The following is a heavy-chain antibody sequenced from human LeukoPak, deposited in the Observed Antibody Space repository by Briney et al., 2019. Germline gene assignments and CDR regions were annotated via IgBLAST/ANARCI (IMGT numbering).Heavy chain of an antibody. V-gene: IGHV3-23*01. D-gene: IGHD4-17*01. CDR3: AKVFEVYGDSAYNWFDP. CDR2: ISGSGGST. Sequence: GGSLRLSCAASGFTFSSYAMSWVRQAPGKGLEWVSAISGSGGSTYYADSVKGRFTISRDNSKNTLYLQMNSLRAEDTAVYYCAKVFEVYGDSAYNWFDPWGQGTLVTVSS. J-gene: IGHJ5*02. CDR1: GFTFSSYA.